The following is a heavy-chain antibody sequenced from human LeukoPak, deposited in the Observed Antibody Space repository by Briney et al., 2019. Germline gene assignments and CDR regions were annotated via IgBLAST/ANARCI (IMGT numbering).Heavy chain of an antibody. V-gene: IGHV5-51*01. D-gene: IGHD3-9*01. Sequence: GESPKISCKGSGYSFSKYWIGWVRQMPGKGLEWVGIILPGNSDTRYSPSFQGQVTMSADKSISTAYLQWSSLKAADTAMYYCARQYYDILTDPNYFDSWGQGTLVTVSS. CDR1: GYSFSKYW. CDR2: ILPGNSDT. J-gene: IGHJ4*02. CDR3: ARQYYDILTDPNYFDS.